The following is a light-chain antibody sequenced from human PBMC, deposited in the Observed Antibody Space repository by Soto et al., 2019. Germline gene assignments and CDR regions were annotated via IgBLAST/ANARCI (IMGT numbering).Light chain of an antibody. V-gene: IGLV2-14*03. CDR2: DVS. Sequence: QSALTQPASVSGSPGQSITLSCTGTSSDIGGYNYVSWYQQLPGKVPKLIMYDVSNRPSGVSDRFSCSKSGTAASLTISGLQAEDEADYYCSSHTSTSTLYVFGTGTKLTVL. CDR1: SSDIGGYNY. J-gene: IGLJ1*01. CDR3: SSHTSTSTLYV.